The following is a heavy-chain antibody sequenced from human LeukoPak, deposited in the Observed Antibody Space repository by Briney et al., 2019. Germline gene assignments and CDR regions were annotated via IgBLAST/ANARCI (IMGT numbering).Heavy chain of an antibody. CDR1: GYTFTNYG. CDR2: ISGYNGNT. Sequence: GASVKVSCKTSGYTFTNYGISWVRQAPGQGPEWMGWISGYNGNTNYVQKFQGRDTMTTDTSTSTAYMELRSLRSDDTAVYYCARDFLYYYDSSGEIRYAFDIWGQGTMVTVSS. V-gene: IGHV1-18*01. D-gene: IGHD3-22*01. CDR3: ARDFLYYYDSSGEIRYAFDI. J-gene: IGHJ3*02.